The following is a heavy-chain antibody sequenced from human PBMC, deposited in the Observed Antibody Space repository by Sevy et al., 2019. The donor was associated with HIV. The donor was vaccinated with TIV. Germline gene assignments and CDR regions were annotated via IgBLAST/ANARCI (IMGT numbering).Heavy chain of an antibody. D-gene: IGHD2-21*01. Sequence: GGSLRLSCEASGFTFGSYAMTWVRQTPGKGLEWVSAISGTGASTYYADSVKGRFTISRDNSRNTLYLQMNSLRGEDTAIYYCAKNAWQIVVVLARALELWGQGTMVTVSS. CDR1: GFTFGSYA. CDR2: ISGTGAST. CDR3: AKNAWQIVVVLARALEL. V-gene: IGHV3-23*01. J-gene: IGHJ3*01.